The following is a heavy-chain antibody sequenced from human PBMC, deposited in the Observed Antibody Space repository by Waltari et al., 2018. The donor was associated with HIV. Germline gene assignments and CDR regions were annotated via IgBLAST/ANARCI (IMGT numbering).Heavy chain of an antibody. Sequence: ELPVVESGGGLVQPGGSLRLSCEASGSNFSISWMPWVRQVPGKGLVWVSRINSDGSSTGYVDSVKGRFTISRDNAKNTLYLQMNNLRAEDTAVYYCAPGRGWFDPWGQGTLVTVSS. CDR3: APGRGWFDP. J-gene: IGHJ5*02. CDR1: GSNFSISW. V-gene: IGHV3-74*01. CDR2: INSDGSST.